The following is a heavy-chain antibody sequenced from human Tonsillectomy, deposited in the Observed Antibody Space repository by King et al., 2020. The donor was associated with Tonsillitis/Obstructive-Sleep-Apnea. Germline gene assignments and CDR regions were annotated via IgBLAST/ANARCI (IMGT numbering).Heavy chain of an antibody. CDR2: IVVGSGNT. CDR3: AAVWNDYGDYGAFDI. CDR1: GFAFSSSA. D-gene: IGHD4-17*01. V-gene: IGHV1-58*01. J-gene: IGHJ3*02. Sequence: QLVQSGPEVKKPGTSVKVSCKASGFAFSSSAVQWVRQARGQRLEWIGWIVVGSGNTNYAQKFQERVTITRDWSTSTAYMELSSLGSEDTAVYYCAAVWNDYGDYGAFDIWGQGTMVTVSS.